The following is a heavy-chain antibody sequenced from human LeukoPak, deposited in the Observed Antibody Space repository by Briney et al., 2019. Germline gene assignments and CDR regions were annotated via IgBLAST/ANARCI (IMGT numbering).Heavy chain of an antibody. CDR3: ARAPTKTISGVSENAFDI. J-gene: IGHJ3*02. V-gene: IGHV1-69*13. D-gene: IGHD3-3*01. CDR1: GGTFSSYA. CDR2: IIPIFGTA. Sequence: SVKVSCKASGGTFSSYAISWVRQAPGQGLEWMGGIIPIFGTANYAQKFQGRVTITADESTSTAYMELSSLRSEDTAVYYCARAPTKTISGVSENAFDIWGQGTMITVSS.